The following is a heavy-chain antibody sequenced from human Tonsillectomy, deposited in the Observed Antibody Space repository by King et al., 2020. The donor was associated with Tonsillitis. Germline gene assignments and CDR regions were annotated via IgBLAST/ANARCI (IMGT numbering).Heavy chain of an antibody. J-gene: IGHJ4*02. CDR1: GFTFSDAW. V-gene: IGHV3-15*01. CDR2: IMRKSDGGTT. Sequence: VQLVESGGGLVKTGGSLRLSCAASGFTFSDAWMSWVRQAPGKGLDWVGRIMRKSDGGTTDYAASVKGRFTISRDDSKDTLSLQMKSLKIEDTAVYYCITGLGRTNGDYWGQGTLVTVSS. D-gene: IGHD3-16*01. CDR3: ITGLGRTNGDY.